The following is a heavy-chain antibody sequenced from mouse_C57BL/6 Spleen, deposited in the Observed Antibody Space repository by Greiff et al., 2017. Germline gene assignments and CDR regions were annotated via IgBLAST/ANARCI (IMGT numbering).Heavy chain of an antibody. J-gene: IGHJ3*01. CDR2: IYPGSGST. CDR3: ARGGYYGSSLWFAY. CDR1: GYTFTSYW. D-gene: IGHD1-1*01. Sequence: VQLQQPGAELVKPGASVKMSCKASGYTFTSYWITWVKQRPGQGLEWIGDIYPGSGSTNYNEKFKSKATLTVDTSSSTAYMQLSSLTSEDSAVYYCARGGYYGSSLWFAYWGQGTLVTVSA. V-gene: IGHV1-55*01.